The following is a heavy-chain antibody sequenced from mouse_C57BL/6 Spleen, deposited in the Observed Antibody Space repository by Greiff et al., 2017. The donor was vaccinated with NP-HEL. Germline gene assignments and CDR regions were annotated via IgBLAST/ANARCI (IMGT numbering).Heavy chain of an antibody. V-gene: IGHV1-4*01. J-gene: IGHJ2*01. CDR2: INPSSGYT. Sequence: QVQLQQSGAELARPGASVKMSCKASGYTFTSYTMHWVNQRPGQGLEWIGYINPSSGYTKYNQKFKDKATLTADKSSSTAYMQLSSLTSEDSAVYYCARKDSSGYEGFDYWGQGTTLTVSS. CDR1: GYTFTSYT. D-gene: IGHD3-2*02. CDR3: ARKDSSGYEGFDY.